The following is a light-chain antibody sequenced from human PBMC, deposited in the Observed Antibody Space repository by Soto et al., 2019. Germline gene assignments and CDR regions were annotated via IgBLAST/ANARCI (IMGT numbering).Light chain of an antibody. CDR2: GAS. Sequence: EIVMTQSPVTLSVSPGEGATLLCRASQTVTNDLAWYQQKPGHPPRLLIYGASSRATGIPDRFSGSGSGTDFTLTISRLEPEDFAVYFCQRYGSSPKTFGQGTKVDI. CDR1: QTVTND. V-gene: IGKV3-20*01. J-gene: IGKJ1*01. CDR3: QRYGSSPKT.